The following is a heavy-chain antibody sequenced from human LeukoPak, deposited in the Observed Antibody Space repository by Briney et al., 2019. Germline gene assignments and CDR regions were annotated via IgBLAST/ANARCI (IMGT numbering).Heavy chain of an antibody. CDR1: GGSISSSSYY. J-gene: IGHJ4*02. D-gene: IGHD4-17*01. Sequence: SETLSLTCTVSGGSISSSSYYWGWIRQPPGKGLEWIGSISYSGSTYYNPSLRSRVTISIDTSKNQFSLRLSSVTAADTAVYYCARASDDFGDYGFDYWGQGTLVTVSS. CDR3: ARASDDFGDYGFDY. V-gene: IGHV4-39*07. CDR2: ISYSGST.